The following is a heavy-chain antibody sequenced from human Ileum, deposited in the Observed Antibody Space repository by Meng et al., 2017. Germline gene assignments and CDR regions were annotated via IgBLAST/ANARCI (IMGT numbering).Heavy chain of an antibody. J-gene: IGHJ4*02. D-gene: IGHD4-23*01. Sequence: HVQLVQSGTEVKKPGDSGKVSCKASGYIFTRYGIGGVRQAPGQVLELMGWISAYSGNTKYAQKLQGRVTMTTDTSTSTAYMELRNLRSDDTAVYYCARDTVGTTLGDYWGQGTLVTVSS. CDR2: ISAYSGNT. V-gene: IGHV1-18*01. CDR3: ARDTVGTTLGDY. CDR1: GYIFTRYG.